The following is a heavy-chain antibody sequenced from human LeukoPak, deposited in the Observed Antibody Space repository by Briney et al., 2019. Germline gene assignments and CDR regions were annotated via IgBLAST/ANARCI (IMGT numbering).Heavy chain of an antibody. CDR2: ISYRGST. CDR3: AREGYCSGGSCYYFDY. V-gene: IGHV4-31*02. J-gene: IGHJ4*02. CDR1: GGSISNSGGFY. Sequence: SETLSLTCTVSGGSISNSGGFYWSWIRQHPGNGLEWIGFISYRGSTYYNPSLKSRVSMSVDTSRSQFSLRLSSVTAADTAVYYCAREGYCSGGSCYYFDYWGQGTLVTVSS. D-gene: IGHD2-15*01.